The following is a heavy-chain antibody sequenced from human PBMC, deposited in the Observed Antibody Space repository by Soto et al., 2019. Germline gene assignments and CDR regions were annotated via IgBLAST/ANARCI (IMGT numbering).Heavy chain of an antibody. CDR1: GGSISSGDYY. CDR3: ARVPSTKRGRYYFDY. J-gene: IGHJ4*02. Sequence: NPSETLSLTCTVSGGSISSGDYYWSWIRQPPGKGLEWIGYIYYSGSTYYNPSLKSRVTISVDTSKNQFSLKLSSVTAADTAVYYCARVPSTKRGRYYFDYWGQGTLVTVSS. V-gene: IGHV4-30-4*01. CDR2: IYYSGST. D-gene: IGHD1-26*01.